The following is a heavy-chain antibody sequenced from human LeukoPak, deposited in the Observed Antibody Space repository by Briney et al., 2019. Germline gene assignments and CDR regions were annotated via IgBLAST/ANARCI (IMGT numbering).Heavy chain of an antibody. V-gene: IGHV5-51*01. CDR2: IYPGDSDT. CDR3: ARRGDSDFRID. CDR1: GYSFTSYW. Sequence: GESLKISCKGSGYSFTSYWIGWVRQMPGKGLEWMGIIYPGDSDTRYSPSFQGQVTISADKFISTAYLQWNSLEASDSAIYYCARRGDSDFRIDWGQGTLVTVSS. J-gene: IGHJ4*02. D-gene: IGHD2-21*02.